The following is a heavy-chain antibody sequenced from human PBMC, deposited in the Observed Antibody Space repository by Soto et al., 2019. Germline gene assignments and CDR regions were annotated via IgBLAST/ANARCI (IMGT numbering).Heavy chain of an antibody. CDR2: INSDGSST. CDR3: ARETGRGSRPNY. D-gene: IGHD1-1*01. CDR1: GFTFSSYW. V-gene: IGHV3-74*01. J-gene: IGHJ4*02. Sequence: GGSLRLSCAASGFTFSSYWMHWVRQAPGKGLVWVSRINSDGSSTSYGDSVKGGLTNSRDNAKNTLYLQMNSLRAEDTGVYYWARETGRGSRPNYWGQGTLVTVSS.